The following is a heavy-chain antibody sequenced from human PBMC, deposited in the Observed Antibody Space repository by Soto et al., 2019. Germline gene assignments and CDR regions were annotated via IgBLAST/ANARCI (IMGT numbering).Heavy chain of an antibody. D-gene: IGHD3-9*01. CDR2: INAGNGNT. CDR1: GYTFTSYA. Sequence: ASVKLSCKASGYTFTSYAMHWVSQAPGQRLEWMGWINAGNGNTKYSQKFQGRVTITRDTSASTAYMELSSLRSEDTAVYYCASAEYYDILTGYYTYYYYGMDVWGQGTTVTVSS. J-gene: IGHJ6*02. V-gene: IGHV1-3*01. CDR3: ASAEYYDILTGYYTYYYYGMDV.